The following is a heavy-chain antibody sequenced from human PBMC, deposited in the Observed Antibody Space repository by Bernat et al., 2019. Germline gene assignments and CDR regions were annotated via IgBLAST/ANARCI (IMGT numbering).Heavy chain of an antibody. J-gene: IGHJ3*02. CDR2: ISSSSSYT. CDR3: ARALCHFNYDFWSGARPHAFDI. D-gene: IGHD3-3*01. Sequence: QVQLVESGGGLVKPGGSLRLSCAASGFTFSDYYMSWIRQAPGKGLEWVSYISSSSSYTNYADSVKGRFTISRDNAKNSLYLQMNSLRAEDTAVYYCARALCHFNYDFWSGARPHAFDIWGQGTMVTVSS. CDR1: GFTFSDYY. V-gene: IGHV3-11*06.